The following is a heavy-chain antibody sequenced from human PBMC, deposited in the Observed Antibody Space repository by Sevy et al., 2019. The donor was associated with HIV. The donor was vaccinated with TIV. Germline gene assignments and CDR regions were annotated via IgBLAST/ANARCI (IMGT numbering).Heavy chain of an antibody. CDR1: GYTFTSYD. CDR2: MNPNSGNT. J-gene: IGHJ6*02. V-gene: IGHV1-8*01. Sequence: ASVKVSCKASGYTFTSYDINWVRQATGQGLEWMGWMNPNSGNTGYAQKFQGRVTMTRNTSISTAYMELSSLRSEDTAVYYCARSSYDFWSGYYSYYYYGIDVWGQGTTVIVSS. D-gene: IGHD3-3*01. CDR3: ARSSYDFWSGYYSYYYYGIDV.